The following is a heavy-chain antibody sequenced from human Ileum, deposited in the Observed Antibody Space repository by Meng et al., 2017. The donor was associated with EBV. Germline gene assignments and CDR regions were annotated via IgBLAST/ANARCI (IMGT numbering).Heavy chain of an antibody. CDR2: TSHSGST. V-gene: IGHV4-4*02. Sequence: QGQRQESGPGLVKTSETLSLSCAVSGGSISRSDWWSWVRQPPGKGLEWIGETSHSGSTNYSPSLKSRVTISLDKSKNQLSLKLNSVTAADTAVYYCASSDYYRSDYWGQGTLVTVSS. J-gene: IGHJ4*02. CDR3: ASSDYYRSDY. CDR1: GGSISRSDW. D-gene: IGHD3-22*01.